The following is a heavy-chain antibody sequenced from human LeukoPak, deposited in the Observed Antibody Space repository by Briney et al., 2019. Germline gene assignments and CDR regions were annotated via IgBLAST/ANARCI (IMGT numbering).Heavy chain of an antibody. D-gene: IGHD5-24*01. CDR1: GGSISSYY. CDR3: ARVPLQSLYYYYYMDV. CDR2: IYYSGST. V-gene: IGHV4-59*01. J-gene: IGHJ6*03. Sequence: PSETLSLTCTVSGGSISSYYWSWIRQPPGKGLEWIGYIYYSGSTNYNPSLKSRVTISVDTSKNQFSLKLSSVTAADTAVYYCARVPLQSLYYYYYMDVWGKGTTVTISS.